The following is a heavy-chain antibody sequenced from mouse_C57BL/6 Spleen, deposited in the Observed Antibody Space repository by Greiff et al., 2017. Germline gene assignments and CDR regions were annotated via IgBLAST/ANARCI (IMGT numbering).Heavy chain of an antibody. V-gene: IGHV1-22*01. J-gene: IGHJ4*01. Sequence: EVKLMESGPELVKPGASVKMSCKASGYTFTDYNMHWVKQSHGKSLEWIGYINPNNGGTSYNQKFKGKATLTVNKSSSTAYMELRSLTSEDSAVYYCARVEDGYDCAMDYWGQGTSVTVSS. D-gene: IGHD2-2*01. CDR1: GYTFTDYN. CDR3: ARVEDGYDCAMDY. CDR2: INPNNGGT.